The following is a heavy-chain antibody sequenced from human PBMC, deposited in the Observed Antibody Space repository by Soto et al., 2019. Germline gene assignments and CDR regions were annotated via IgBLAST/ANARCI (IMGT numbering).Heavy chain of an antibody. Sequence: EVQLVESGGGLVQPGRSLRLSCAASGFTFDDYAMHWVRQAPGKGLEWVSGISWNSGSIGYADSVKGRFTISRDNAKNSLYLPMNSLRAEDTALYYCAKDRYYDFWSGYYTSTFDYWGQGTLVTVSS. V-gene: IGHV3-9*01. J-gene: IGHJ4*02. CDR3: AKDRYYDFWSGYYTSTFDY. CDR2: ISWNSGSI. D-gene: IGHD3-3*01. CDR1: GFTFDDYA.